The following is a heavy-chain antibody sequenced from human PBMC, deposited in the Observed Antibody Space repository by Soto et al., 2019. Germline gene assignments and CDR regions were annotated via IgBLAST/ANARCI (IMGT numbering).Heavy chain of an antibody. CDR2: IYDSGNT. CDR1: GGSISGTTYS. CDR3: ARGQGAAAGHSNFDY. J-gene: IGHJ4*02. Sequence: QLQLQESGSGLVKPSQTLSLTCAVSGGSISGTTYSWSWIRQPPGKGLEWIGYIYDSGNTYYNPSLKSHFSISVDRSQNQFSLKLSSVTAADTAVYYCARGQGAAAGHSNFDYWGQGALVTVSS. V-gene: IGHV4-30-2*01. D-gene: IGHD6-13*01.